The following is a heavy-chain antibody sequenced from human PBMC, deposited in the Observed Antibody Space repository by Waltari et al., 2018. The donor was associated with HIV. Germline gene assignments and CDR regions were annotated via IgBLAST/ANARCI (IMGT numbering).Heavy chain of an antibody. CDR3: AGEMATVYVDY. CDR2: IASSSPTYI. Sequence: DVQLVESGGGLVQPGGSLRLYCAASGFTCSSDIMTWVRQAPGKGLEWVASIASSSPTYIYYADSVRGRFTISRDNAKNSLYLQMNNLRAEDTAVYYCAGEMATVYVDYWGQGTLVTVSS. D-gene: IGHD5-12*01. CDR1: GFTCSSDI. V-gene: IGHV3-21*01. J-gene: IGHJ4*02.